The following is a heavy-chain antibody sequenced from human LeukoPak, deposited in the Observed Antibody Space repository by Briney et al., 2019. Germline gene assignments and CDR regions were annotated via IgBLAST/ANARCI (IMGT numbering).Heavy chain of an antibody. V-gene: IGHV1-69*13. Sequence: SVKVSCKASGGTFSSYAISWVRQAPGQGLEWMGGIIPIFGTANYAQKFQGRVTITADESTSTAYMELSSLRSEDTAVYYCARDLRGTYYDSSGYYYHWGQGTLVTVSS. D-gene: IGHD3-22*01. J-gene: IGHJ5*02. CDR3: ARDLRGTYYDSSGYYYH. CDR2: IIPIFGTA. CDR1: GGTFSSYA.